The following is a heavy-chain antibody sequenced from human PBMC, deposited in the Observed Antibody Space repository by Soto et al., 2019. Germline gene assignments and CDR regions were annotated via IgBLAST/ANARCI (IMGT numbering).Heavy chain of an antibody. V-gene: IGHV2-70*01. CDR1: GFSLSTSGMC. CDR2: IDWDGDK. D-gene: IGHD6-19*01. J-gene: IGHJ6*02. CDR3: ARIQYSSGWDYYYYGMDV. Sequence: SGPTLVNPTQTLTLTCTFSGFSLSTSGMCVSWIRQPPGKALEWLALIDWDGDKYYSTSLKTRLTISKDTSKNQAVLTMTNMDPVDTATYYCARIQYSSGWDYYYYGMDVWGQGTTVTVSS.